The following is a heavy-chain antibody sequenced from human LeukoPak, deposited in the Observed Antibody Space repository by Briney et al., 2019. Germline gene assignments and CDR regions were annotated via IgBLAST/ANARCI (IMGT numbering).Heavy chain of an antibody. V-gene: IGHV3-23*01. J-gene: IGHJ6*02. CDR2: ISGSGGST. CDR3: AKGLALYYYYGMDV. CDR1: GFTVSSNY. Sequence: GGSLRLSCAASGFTVSSNYMSWVRQAPGKGLEWVSAISGSGGSTYYADSVKGRFTISRDNSKNTLYLQMNSLRAEDTAVYYCAKGLALYYYYGMDVWGQGTTVTVSS.